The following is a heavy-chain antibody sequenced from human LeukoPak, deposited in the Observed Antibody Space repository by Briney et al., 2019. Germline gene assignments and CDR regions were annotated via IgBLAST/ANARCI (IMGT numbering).Heavy chain of an antibody. CDR3: ARVQSGSDAFDI. J-gene: IGHJ3*02. CDR2: ISTDGSNR. Sequence: GRSLRLSCAASGYAFSSYAMHWVRQAPGKGPEWVAAISTDGSNRFYADSVKGRFTFSRDNSKNTLYQQMNSLRVEDTATYYCARVQSGSDAFDIWGQGRMVTVSS. CDR1: GYAFSSYA. V-gene: IGHV3-30-3*01.